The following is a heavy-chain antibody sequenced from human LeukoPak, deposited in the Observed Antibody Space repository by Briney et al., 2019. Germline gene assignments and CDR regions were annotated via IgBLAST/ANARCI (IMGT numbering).Heavy chain of an antibody. J-gene: IGHJ4*02. Sequence: PGGSLRLSCAASGFTFSSYWMHWVRQAPGKGLVWVSRINSDGSSTSYADSVKGRFTISRDNAKNTLHLQMNSLRAEDTTVYYCANSGGSGWYEYYFDYWGQGTLVTVSS. CDR2: INSDGSST. CDR1: GFTFSSYW. CDR3: ANSGGSGWYEYYFDY. D-gene: IGHD6-19*01. V-gene: IGHV3-74*01.